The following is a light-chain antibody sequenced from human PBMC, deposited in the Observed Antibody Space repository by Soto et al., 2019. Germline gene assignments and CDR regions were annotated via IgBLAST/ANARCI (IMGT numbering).Light chain of an antibody. V-gene: IGKV3-11*01. CDR2: DAF. CDR3: QQRSNWPQLT. J-gene: IGKJ4*01. CDR1: QSLTNY. Sequence: EVVLTQSPATLSLSPGERATVSCRASQSLTNYLAWYQQKPGQAPRLLIYDAFKRATGVPDRFSGSGSGTDFTLTISSLEPEDFAIYYCQQRSNWPQLTFGGGTKVEIK.